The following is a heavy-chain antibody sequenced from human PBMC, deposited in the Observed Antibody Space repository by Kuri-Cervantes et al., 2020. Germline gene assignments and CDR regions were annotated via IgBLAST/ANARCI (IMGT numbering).Heavy chain of an antibody. CDR2: ISSSSSTI. Sequence: GSLRLSCAASGFTFSSYSMNWVRQAPGKGLEWVSYISSSSSTIYYADSVKGRFTISRDNYKNTLYLQMNSLRAEDTAVYYCARGPGIAVAGTAFDIWGQGTMVAVSS. CDR3: ARGPGIAVAGTAFDI. D-gene: IGHD6-19*01. J-gene: IGHJ3*02. V-gene: IGHV3-48*01. CDR1: GFTFSSYS.